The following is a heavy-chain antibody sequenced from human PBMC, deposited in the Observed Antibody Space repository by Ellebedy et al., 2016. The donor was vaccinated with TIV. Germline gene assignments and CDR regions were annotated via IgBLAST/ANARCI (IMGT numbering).Heavy chain of an antibody. D-gene: IGHD3-3*01. CDR1: GGSFSGSY. Sequence: MPSETLSLTCAVYGGSFSGSYWSWLLQHPGKGLEWIGELNHSGSSNYNTSLKSRVTISVDTSKNQFSLKLSSVTAADTAVYYCVRSGEWLALNWFDPWGQGTLVTVSS. CDR2: LNHSGSS. V-gene: IGHV4-34*01. CDR3: VRSGEWLALNWFDP. J-gene: IGHJ5*02.